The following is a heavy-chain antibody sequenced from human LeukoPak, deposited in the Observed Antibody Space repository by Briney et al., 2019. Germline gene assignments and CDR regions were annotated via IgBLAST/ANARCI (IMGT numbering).Heavy chain of an antibody. CDR3: ARDRKLRYFDWLFLHAFDI. CDR1: GYTFTSYG. V-gene: IGHV1-18*01. CDR2: ISAYNGST. J-gene: IGHJ3*02. D-gene: IGHD3-9*01. Sequence: ASVKVSCKASGYTFTSYGISWVRQAPGQGLEWMGWISAYNGSTNYAQKLQGRVTMTTDTSTSTAYMELRSLRSDDTAVYYCARDRKLRYFDWLFLHAFDIWGQGTMVTVSS.